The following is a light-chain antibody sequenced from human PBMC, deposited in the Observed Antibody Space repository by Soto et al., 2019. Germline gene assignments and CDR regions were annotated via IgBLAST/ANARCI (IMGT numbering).Light chain of an antibody. Sequence: DIVMTQSPLSLPVTPGEPASISCRSSQSLLYSNGYNYLDWYLQKPGQSPQLLIYLGSNRASGVPDRLSGSGSGTDFTLKISRVEAEDVGVYYCMQALQTPITFGGGTKVEIK. V-gene: IGKV2-28*01. J-gene: IGKJ4*01. CDR1: QSLLYSNGYNY. CDR2: LGS. CDR3: MQALQTPIT.